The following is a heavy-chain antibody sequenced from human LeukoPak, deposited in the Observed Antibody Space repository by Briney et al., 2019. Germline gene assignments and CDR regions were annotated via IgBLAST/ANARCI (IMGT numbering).Heavy chain of an antibody. CDR2: IYPGGTT. D-gene: IGHD6-25*01. J-gene: IGHJ4*02. CDR1: GFTVSSNY. V-gene: IGHV3-53*01. Sequence: AGGSLRLSCVASGFTVSSNYMSWVRQAPGKGPECVSVIYPGGTTYYADSVKGRFTISRDDSKNTLYLQMHSLRAEDTAVYYCARESSGYYFNYWAREPWSPSPQ. CDR3: ARESSGYYFNY.